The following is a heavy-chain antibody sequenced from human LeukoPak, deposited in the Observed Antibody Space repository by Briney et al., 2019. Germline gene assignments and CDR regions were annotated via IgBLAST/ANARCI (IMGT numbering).Heavy chain of an antibody. D-gene: IGHD4-17*01. CDR1: GGSFSGYY. CDR2: INHSGST. V-gene: IGHV4-34*01. CDR3: ARGHSPVTTKVSYFQH. J-gene: IGHJ1*01. Sequence: PSETLSLTCAVYGGSFSGYYWSWIRQPPGKGLEWIGEINHSGSTNYNPSLKSRVTILVDTSKNQFSLRLSSVTAADTAVYYCARGHSPVTTKVSYFQHWGQGTLVTVSS.